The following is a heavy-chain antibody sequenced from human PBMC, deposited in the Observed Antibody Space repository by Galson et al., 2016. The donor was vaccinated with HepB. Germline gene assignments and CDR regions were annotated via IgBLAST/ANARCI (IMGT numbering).Heavy chain of an antibody. D-gene: IGHD2-2*01. J-gene: IGHJ4*02. CDR1: GFSFSSYG. CDR2: VSFDGRHK. Sequence: SLRLSCAASGFSFSSYGMHWVRQAPGEGLEWVAVVSFDGRHKFYADSVKGRFTISRDNSKNTLYVQMNSLRAEDTAVYYCAKGRTFLYHPPLYSWGQGTLVIVSS. CDR3: AKGRTFLYHPPLYS. V-gene: IGHV3-30*18.